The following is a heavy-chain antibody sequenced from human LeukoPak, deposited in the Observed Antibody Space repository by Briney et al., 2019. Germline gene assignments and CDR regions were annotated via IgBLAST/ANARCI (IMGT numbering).Heavy chain of an antibody. V-gene: IGHV4-34*01. CDR2: INHSGST. D-gene: IGHD5-12*01. J-gene: IGHJ4*02. CDR3: ARRGWQWLRLRGVWDY. Sequence: PSETLSLTCAVYGGSFSGYYWSWIRQPPGKGLEWIGEINHSGSTYYNPSLKSRVTISVDTSKNQFSLKLSSVTAADTAVYYCARRGWQWLRLRGVWDYWGQGTLVTVSS. CDR1: GGSFSGYY.